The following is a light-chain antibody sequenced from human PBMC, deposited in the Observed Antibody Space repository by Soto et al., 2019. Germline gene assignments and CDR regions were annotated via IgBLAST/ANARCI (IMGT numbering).Light chain of an antibody. V-gene: IGKV3-20*01. CDR2: GAS. Sequence: EVVLTQSPASLSFSPGDRATLSCRADQSVSDYVGWYQQKPGQAPRLLIYGASSRATGIADRFSGSGSGTDFTLTISRLEPEDFALYYCQQYGYSPITFGQGTRLEIK. CDR3: QQYGYSPIT. CDR1: QSVSDY. J-gene: IGKJ5*01.